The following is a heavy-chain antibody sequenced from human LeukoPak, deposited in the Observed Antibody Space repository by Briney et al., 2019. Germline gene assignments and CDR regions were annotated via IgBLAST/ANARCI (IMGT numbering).Heavy chain of an antibody. J-gene: IGHJ4*02. D-gene: IGHD3-10*01. Sequence: PGGSLRLSCAASGFTFDDYAMHWVRQAPGKGLEWVSGISWNSGSIGYADSVKGRFTISRDNAKNSLYLQMNSLRAEDTALYHCAKEGPFRGVAYYFDYWGQGTLVTVSS. CDR1: GFTFDDYA. V-gene: IGHV3-9*01. CDR2: ISWNSGSI. CDR3: AKEGPFRGVAYYFDY.